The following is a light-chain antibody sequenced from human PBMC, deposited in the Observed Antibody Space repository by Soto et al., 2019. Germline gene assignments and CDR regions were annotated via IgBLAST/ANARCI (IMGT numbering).Light chain of an antibody. CDR1: QGISSS. CDR2: AAS. V-gene: IGKV1-9*01. J-gene: IGKJ2*01. CDR3: QQSHSTPPT. Sequence: DIQLTQSPSILSASVGDRVTVTCRASQGISSSLAWYQQRPGKAPKLLIYAASTLQTGVPSRFSGSGSGTDFTLTIDNLQHEDSATYYCQQSHSTPPTFGPGTKLEIK.